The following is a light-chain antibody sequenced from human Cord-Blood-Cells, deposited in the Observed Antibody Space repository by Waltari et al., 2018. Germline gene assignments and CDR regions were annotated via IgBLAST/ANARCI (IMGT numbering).Light chain of an antibody. CDR3: SSYTTSSANV. J-gene: IGLJ1*01. CDR2: EVS. V-gene: IGLV2-14*01. CDR1: SSDVGGYNY. Sequence: QSALTQPASVSGSPGQSITISCTGTSSDVGGYNYVSWYQQHPGKAPKLMIYEVSNLASCVSNRSPGYKCGDTSFLTSSCLKAEDETEYYFSSYTTSSANVLGTGSKVPIL.